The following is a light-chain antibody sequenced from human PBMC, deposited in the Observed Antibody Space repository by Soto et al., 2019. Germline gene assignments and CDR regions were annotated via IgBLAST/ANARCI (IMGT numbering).Light chain of an antibody. CDR1: QTVISSS. J-gene: IGKJ2*01. V-gene: IGKV3-20*01. CDR3: QQYRSSQYT. Sequence: EIVLTQSPGTLSLSPGERATLSCRASQTVISSSLAWYQQKPGQAPRLLIYGASTRATGIPDRFSGSGSGTDFTLTISRLEPEDFAVYYCQQYRSSQYTFGQGTNVEIK. CDR2: GAS.